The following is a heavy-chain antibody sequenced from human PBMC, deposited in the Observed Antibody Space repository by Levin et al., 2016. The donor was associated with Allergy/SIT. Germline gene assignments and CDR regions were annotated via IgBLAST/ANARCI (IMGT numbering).Heavy chain of an antibody. J-gene: IGHJ4*02. V-gene: IGHV3-23*01. CDR2: ISGSGGST. CDR3: AKIAAGPFDY. Sequence: LSLTCAASGLTFSSYAMSWVRQAPGKGLEWVSAISGSGGSTYYADSVKGRFTISRDNSKNTLYLQMNSLRAEDTAVYYCAKIAAGPFDYWGQGTLVTVSS. D-gene: IGHD6-13*01. CDR1: GLTFSSYA.